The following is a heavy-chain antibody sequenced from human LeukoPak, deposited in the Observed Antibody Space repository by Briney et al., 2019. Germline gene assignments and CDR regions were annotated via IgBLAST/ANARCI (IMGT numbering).Heavy chain of an antibody. V-gene: IGHV4-31*03. CDR1: GGSINSDGYY. D-gene: IGHD3-22*01. J-gene: IGHJ4*02. CDR2: IYYSGST. CDR3: ARGSIRGSSGRYYFDY. Sequence: SQTLSLTCTVSGGSINSDGYYWSWIRQHPGKGLEWIGYIYYSGSTYYNPSLKSRVTISVDTSKNQFSLKLSSVTAADTAVYYCARGSIRGSSGRYYFDYWGQGTLVTVSS.